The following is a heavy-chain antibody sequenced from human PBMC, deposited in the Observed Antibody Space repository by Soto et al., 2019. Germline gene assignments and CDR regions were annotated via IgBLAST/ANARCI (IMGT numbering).Heavy chain of an antibody. J-gene: IGHJ6*02. D-gene: IGHD2-2*02. V-gene: IGHV1-18*04. Sequence: GSVKVSCKASGYTFTSYGISWVRQAPGQGLEWMGWISAYNGNTNYAQKLQGRVTMTTDTSTSTAYMELRSLRSYDTAVYYCARDPLYCSSTSCYIPPYYYYGMDVWGQGTTVTVSS. CDR2: ISAYNGNT. CDR3: ARDPLYCSSTSCYIPPYYYYGMDV. CDR1: GYTFTSYG.